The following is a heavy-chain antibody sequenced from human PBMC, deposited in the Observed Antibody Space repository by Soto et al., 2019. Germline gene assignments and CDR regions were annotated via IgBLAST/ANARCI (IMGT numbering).Heavy chain of an antibody. CDR2: IIPIFGTA. V-gene: IGHV1-69*13. D-gene: IGHD4-17*01. Sequence: EASVKVSCKASGGTFSSYAISWVRQAPGQGLEWMGGIIPIFGTANYAQKFQGRVTITADESTSTAYMELSSLRSEDTAVYYCARSDYGGNSSFDYWGQGTLVTVSS. J-gene: IGHJ4*02. CDR3: ARSDYGGNSSFDY. CDR1: GGTFSSYA.